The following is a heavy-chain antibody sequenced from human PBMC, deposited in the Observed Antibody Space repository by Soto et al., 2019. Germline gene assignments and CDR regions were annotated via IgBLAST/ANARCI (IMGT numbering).Heavy chain of an antibody. D-gene: IGHD3-10*01. Sequence: SGPTLVNPTQTLTLTCTCSGFSLSTSGMCVSWIRQPPGKALEWLALIYWDDDKRYSPSLKSRLTITKDTSKNQVVLTMTNMDPVDTATYYCAYLSGHRGGYYYYDMDVWGQGTTVTVSS. CDR1: GFSLSTSGMC. CDR3: AYLSGHRGGYYYYDMDV. CDR2: IYWDDDK. J-gene: IGHJ6*02. V-gene: IGHV2-5*08.